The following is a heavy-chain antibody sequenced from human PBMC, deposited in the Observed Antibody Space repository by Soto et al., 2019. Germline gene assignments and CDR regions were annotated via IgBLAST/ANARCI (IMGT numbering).Heavy chain of an antibody. J-gene: IGHJ4*02. CDR1: GGSISSYY. CDR3: ARLVVVAGGYFDY. V-gene: IGHV4-59*01. D-gene: IGHD2-15*01. CDR2: IYYSGST. Sequence: PSETLSLTCTVSGGSISSYYWSWIRQPPGKGLEWIGYIYYSGSTNYNPSLKSRVTISVDTSKNQFSLKLSSVTAADTAVYYCARLVVVAGGYFDYWGQGTLVTVSS.